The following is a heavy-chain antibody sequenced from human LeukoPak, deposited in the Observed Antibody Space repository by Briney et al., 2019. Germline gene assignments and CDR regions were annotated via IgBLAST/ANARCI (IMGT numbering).Heavy chain of an antibody. V-gene: IGHV4-61*02. CDR2: IYTSGST. D-gene: IGHD3-10*01. J-gene: IGHJ4*02. CDR3: ARAVHYSGTSYQYTGGYYYFDF. Sequence: SETLSLTCTVSGGSISSGSYYWSWIRQPAGKGLEWIGRIYTSGSTNYNPSLKSRATISVDMSKKHFFLDLSSVTAADTAVYYCARAVHYSGTSYQYTGGYYYFDFRGQGTLVTVSS. CDR1: GGSISSGSYY.